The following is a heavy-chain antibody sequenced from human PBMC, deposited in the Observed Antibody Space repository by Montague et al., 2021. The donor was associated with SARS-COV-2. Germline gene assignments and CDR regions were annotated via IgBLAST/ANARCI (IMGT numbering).Heavy chain of an antibody. V-gene: IGHV4-39*01. Sequence: SETLSLTCTVSGGSISSSSYYWGWIRQPPGKGLEWIGSIYYSGSTYYNPSLKSRVTISVDTSKNQFSLKLSSVTAADTAVYYCARRLNYDILTGGALQYYYGMDVWGQGTTVTVPS. D-gene: IGHD3-9*01. CDR3: ARRLNYDILTGGALQYYYGMDV. CDR2: IYYSGST. CDR1: GGSISSSSYY. J-gene: IGHJ6*02.